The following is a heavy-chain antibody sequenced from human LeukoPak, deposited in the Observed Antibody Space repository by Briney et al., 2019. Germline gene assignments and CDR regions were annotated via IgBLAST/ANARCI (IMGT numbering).Heavy chain of an antibody. CDR1: GGSFTGYY. CDR3: ARAAPLRFFDY. Sequence: SETLSLTCAVYGGSFTGYYWSWIRQSPGKGLEWIGETSHSGSTHYNPSLKSRVTISVDSSKYHFSLNLTSMTAADTAVYFYARAAPLRFFDYWGQGALVTVPS. V-gene: IGHV4-34*01. D-gene: IGHD3-3*01. CDR2: TSHSGST. J-gene: IGHJ4*02.